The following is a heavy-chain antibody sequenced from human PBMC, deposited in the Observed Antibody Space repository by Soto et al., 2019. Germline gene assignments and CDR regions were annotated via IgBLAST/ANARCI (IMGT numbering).Heavy chain of an antibody. CDR3: ARDREVDTAGVYYYGMDV. D-gene: IGHD5-18*01. Sequence: HPGGSLRLSCAASGFTFSSYGMHWVRQAPGKGLEWVAVIWYDGSNKYYADSVKGRFTISRDNSKNTLYLQMNSLRAEDTAVYYCARDREVDTAGVYYYGMDVWGQGTTVTVSS. CDR1: GFTFSSYG. V-gene: IGHV3-33*01. J-gene: IGHJ6*02. CDR2: IWYDGSNK.